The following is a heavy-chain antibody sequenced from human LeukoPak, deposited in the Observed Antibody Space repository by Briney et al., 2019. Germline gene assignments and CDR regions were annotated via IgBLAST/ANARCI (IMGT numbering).Heavy chain of an antibody. V-gene: IGHV3-53*01. Sequence: GGSLRLSCAASGFTVSSNYMSWVRQAPGKGLEWVSVIYSGGSTYYADSVKGRFTISRDNSKNTLYLQMNSLRAEDTAVYYCAKVGCSSTSRYTGLDYWGQGTLVTVSS. CDR1: GFTVSSNY. J-gene: IGHJ4*02. CDR3: AKVGCSSTSRYTGLDY. CDR2: IYSGGST. D-gene: IGHD2-2*02.